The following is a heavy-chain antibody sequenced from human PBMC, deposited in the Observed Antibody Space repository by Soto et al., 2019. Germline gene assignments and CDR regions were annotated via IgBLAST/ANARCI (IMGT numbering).Heavy chain of an antibody. CDR1: GYSFTSYW. J-gene: IGHJ6*02. CDR2: IDPSDSYT. CDR3: ARQGRDGHNQGYGMDV. Sequence: PGESLKISCKGSGYSFTSYWISWVRQMPGKGLEWMGRIDPSDSYTTYSPSFQGHVTISADKSISTAYLQWSSLKASDTAMYYCARQGRDGHNQGYGMDVWGQGTTVTVSS. V-gene: IGHV5-10-1*01.